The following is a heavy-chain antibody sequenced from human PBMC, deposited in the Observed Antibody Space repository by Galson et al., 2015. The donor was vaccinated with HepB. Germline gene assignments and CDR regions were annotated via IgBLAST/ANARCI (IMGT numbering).Heavy chain of an antibody. J-gene: IGHJ4*02. Sequence: SVKVSCKASGYTFTSYAMHWVRQAPGQRLEWMGWINAGNGNTKYSQKFQGRVTITRDTSASTAYMELSSLRSEDTAVYYCARSLLAVAGSDYWGQGTLVIVSS. V-gene: IGHV1-3*01. D-gene: IGHD6-19*01. CDR3: ARSLLAVAGSDY. CDR2: INAGNGNT. CDR1: GYTFTSYA.